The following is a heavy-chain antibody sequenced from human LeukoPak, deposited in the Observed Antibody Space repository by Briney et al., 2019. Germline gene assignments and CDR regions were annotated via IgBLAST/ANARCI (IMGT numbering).Heavy chain of an antibody. V-gene: IGHV3-30*04. CDR2: VADDGKDK. J-gene: IGHJ5*02. CDR3: ARESRAYSDNWFDP. Sequence: GGSLRLSCAASGFTFSTYPMHWVRQAPGKGLEWVAVVADDGKDKHYVESVKGRFTISRDNAKNSLYLQMNSLRAEDTAVYYCARESRAYSDNWFDPWGQGTLVTVSS. CDR1: GFTFSTYP. D-gene: IGHD2-15*01.